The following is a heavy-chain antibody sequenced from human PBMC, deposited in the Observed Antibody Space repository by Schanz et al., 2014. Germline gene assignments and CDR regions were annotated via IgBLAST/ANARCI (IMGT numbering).Heavy chain of an antibody. CDR2: ISYDGSNK. Sequence: VQLVESGGGLVKPGGSLRLSCAASGFTFSSYSMNWVRQAPGKGLEWVAVISYDGSNKYYADSVKGRFTISRDNSKNTLYLQMSSLRAEDTAIYYCAKLSSSGRLAGYFDYWGQGALVTVSS. CDR1: GFTFSSYS. J-gene: IGHJ4*02. V-gene: IGHV3-30*18. D-gene: IGHD6-19*01. CDR3: AKLSSSGRLAGYFDY.